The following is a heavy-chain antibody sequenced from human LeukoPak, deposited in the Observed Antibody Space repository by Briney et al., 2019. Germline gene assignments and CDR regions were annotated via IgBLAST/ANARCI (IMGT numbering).Heavy chain of an antibody. J-gene: IGHJ4*02. CDR2: IYTSGST. V-gene: IGHV4-4*07. D-gene: IGHD3-10*01. CDR3: ATSYGSGSYYNGRDY. Sequence: SETLALTCTVSGGAISSYYWSWIRQPAGKGLEWIGRIYTSGSTNYNPSLKSRVTMSVDTSKNQFSLKLSSVTAADTAVYYCATSYGSGSYYNGRDYWGQGTLVTVSS. CDR1: GGAISSYY.